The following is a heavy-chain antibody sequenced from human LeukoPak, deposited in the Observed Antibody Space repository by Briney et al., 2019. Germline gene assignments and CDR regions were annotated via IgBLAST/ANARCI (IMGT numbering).Heavy chain of an antibody. J-gene: IGHJ6*04. CDR3: ARIVVVPAADAYYYYGMDV. CDR2: ISSSGSTI. Sequence: GGSLRLPCAASGFTFSSYEMNWVRQAPGKGLEWVSYISSSGSTIYYADSVKGRFTISRDNAKNSLYLQMNSLRAEDTAVYYCARIVVVPAADAYYYYGMDVWGKGTTVTVSS. CDR1: GFTFSSYE. V-gene: IGHV3-48*03. D-gene: IGHD2-2*01.